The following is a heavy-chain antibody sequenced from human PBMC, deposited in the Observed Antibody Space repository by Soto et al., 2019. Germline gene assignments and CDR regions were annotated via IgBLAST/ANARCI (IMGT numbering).Heavy chain of an antibody. D-gene: IGHD5-18*01. J-gene: IGHJ4*02. CDR3: ARSGGYSYVWDY. V-gene: IGHV4-59*01. CDR2: IYYSGST. CDR1: GGSISSYY. Sequence: PSETLSLTCSVSGGSISSYYWSWIRQPPGKGLEWIGYIYYSGSTNYNPSLKSRVTISVDTSKNQFSLKLSSVTAADTAVYYCARSGGYSYVWDYWGQGTLVTVSS.